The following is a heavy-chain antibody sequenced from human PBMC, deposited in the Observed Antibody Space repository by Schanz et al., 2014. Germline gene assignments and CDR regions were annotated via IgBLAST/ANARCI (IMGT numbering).Heavy chain of an antibody. D-gene: IGHD2-15*01. J-gene: IGHJ4*02. CDR3: ARKVVDTMGGDYDN. V-gene: IGHV3-23*01. CDR2: MNESHSTI. Sequence: EVQLLESGGGLVEPGGSLRLSCAASGFSFSSYAMGWVRQARGKGLEWVSAMNESHSTIYYADSVRGRFTISRDNAENTLFLQMNSLRAEDTAVYYCARKVVDTMGGDYDNWGQGTLVIVSA. CDR1: GFSFSSYA.